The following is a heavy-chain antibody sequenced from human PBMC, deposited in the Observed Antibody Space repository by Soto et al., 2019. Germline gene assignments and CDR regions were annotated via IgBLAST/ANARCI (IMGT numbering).Heavy chain of an antibody. D-gene: IGHD6-13*01. CDR1: GFSFSSYG. CDR2: ISHDGAFK. V-gene: IGHV3-30*18. CDR3: AKDYGPNAPYPYSNTHTDF. J-gene: IGHJ4*02. Sequence: QRHLVESGGGVVQPGRSLRLSCAASGFSFSSYGMHWIRQAPGKGLEWVAVISHDGAFKDYADSVKGRFTISGDNSENTLFLEMNSLGPSDTAVYDWAKDYGPNAPYPYSNTHTDFWGQGTRVTVSS.